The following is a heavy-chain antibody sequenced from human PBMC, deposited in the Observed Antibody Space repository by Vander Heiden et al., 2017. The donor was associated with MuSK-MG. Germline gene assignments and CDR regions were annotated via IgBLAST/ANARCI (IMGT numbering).Heavy chain of an antibody. V-gene: IGHV3-23*01. J-gene: IGHJ4*02. CDR3: VIGSSGSGSPEGH. CDR1: GLTCSSQA. Sequence: EVQLLESGGGSVQPGGSLRLSCAASGLTCSSQAMTWVRQAQGRGLEWVSAIGSIGDITYSADSVKGRFTVSRDNSRNTLYLQMISLRAEDTAVYYCVIGSSGSGSPEGHWGQGTLVTVSS. D-gene: IGHD3-10*01. CDR2: IGSIGDIT.